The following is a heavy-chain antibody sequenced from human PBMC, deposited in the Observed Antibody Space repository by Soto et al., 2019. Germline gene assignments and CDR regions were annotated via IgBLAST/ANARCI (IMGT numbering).Heavy chain of an antibody. CDR3: ARGRACGSYYRLDY. CDR1: GNTLTSYD. J-gene: IGHJ4*02. V-gene: IGHV1-8*01. D-gene: IGHD3-10*01. Sequence: ASVKVACKASGNTLTSYDINWVRQATGDGLEWMGWINPNSGDIVYAQKLQGRVTMTRDTAIRTAYMEVSRLRSDDTAVYYCARGRACGSYYRLDYSDQVTLRAFSS. CDR2: INPNSGDI.